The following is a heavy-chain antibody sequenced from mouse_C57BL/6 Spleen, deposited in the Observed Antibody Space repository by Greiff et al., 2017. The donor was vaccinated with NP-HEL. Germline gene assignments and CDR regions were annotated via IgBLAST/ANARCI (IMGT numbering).Heavy chain of an antibody. V-gene: IGHV1-74*01. CDR2: LHPSDSDT. D-gene: IGHD3-3*01. CDR1: GYTFTSYW. Sequence: QVQLQQPGAELVKPGASVKVSCKASGYTFTSYWMHWVKQRPGQGLEWIGRLHPSDSDTNYNQKFKGKATLTVDKSSSTAYMQLSSLTSEDSAVYYCAILAANWYFDVWGTGTTVTVSS. J-gene: IGHJ1*03. CDR3: AILAANWYFDV.